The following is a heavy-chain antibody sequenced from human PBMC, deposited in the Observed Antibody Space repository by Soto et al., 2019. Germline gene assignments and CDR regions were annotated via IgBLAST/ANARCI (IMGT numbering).Heavy chain of an antibody. CDR1: GGSISSGGYY. Sequence: QVQLQESGPGLVKPSQTLSLTCTVSGGSISSGGYYWSWIRQHPGKGLEWIGYIYYSGSTYYNPSLKRRVTISVDTSKNQFSLKLSSVTAADTAVYYCAREGTAMVTGWFDPWGQGTLVTVSS. CDR3: AREGTAMVTGWFDP. J-gene: IGHJ5*02. V-gene: IGHV4-31*03. CDR2: IYYSGST. D-gene: IGHD5-18*01.